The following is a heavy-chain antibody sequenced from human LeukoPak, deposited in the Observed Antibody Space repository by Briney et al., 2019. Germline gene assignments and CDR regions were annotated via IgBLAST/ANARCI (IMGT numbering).Heavy chain of an antibody. V-gene: IGHV3-30-3*01. Sequence: PGRSLRLSCAASGFTFSSYAMHWVRQAPGKGLEWVAVISYDGSNKYYADSVKGRFTTSRDNSKNTLYLQMNSLRAEDTAVYYCARDNYYDSSGYYYGWFNYFDYWGQGTLVTVSS. J-gene: IGHJ4*02. CDR1: GFTFSSYA. CDR2: ISYDGSNK. D-gene: IGHD3-22*01. CDR3: ARDNYYDSSGYYYGWFNYFDY.